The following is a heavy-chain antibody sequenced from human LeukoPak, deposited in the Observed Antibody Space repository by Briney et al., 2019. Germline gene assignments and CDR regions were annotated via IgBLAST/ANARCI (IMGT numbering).Heavy chain of an antibody. Sequence: AGGSLRLSCAASGFTFSSYSMNWVRQAPGKGLEWVSYISSSSSTIFYADSVKGRFTISRDNAKNSLYLQMNSLRAKDTAVYYWASGLLTWELRDYWGEGTLVTVSS. V-gene: IGHV3-48*01. J-gene: IGHJ4*02. D-gene: IGHD1-26*01. CDR1: GFTFSSYS. CDR2: ISSSSSTI. CDR3: ASGLLTWELRDY.